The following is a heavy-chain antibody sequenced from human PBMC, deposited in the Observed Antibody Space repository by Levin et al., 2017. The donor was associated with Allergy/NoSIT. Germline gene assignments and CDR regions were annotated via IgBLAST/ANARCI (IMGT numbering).Heavy chain of an antibody. D-gene: IGHD5/OR15-5a*01. CDR1: GGSVSSGTYY. CDR2: INYRGGT. CDR3: ARNRIIVSGGKDYYYGMDV. J-gene: IGHJ6*02. V-gene: IGHV4-61*01. Sequence: MTGGSLRLSCTVSGGSVSSGTYYWSWIRQPPGKGLEWIGYINYRGGTKYNPSLKSRVTISVDTSKNEFSLKLTSVTAADTAVYYCARNRIIVSGGKDYYYGMDVWGQGTTVTVSS.